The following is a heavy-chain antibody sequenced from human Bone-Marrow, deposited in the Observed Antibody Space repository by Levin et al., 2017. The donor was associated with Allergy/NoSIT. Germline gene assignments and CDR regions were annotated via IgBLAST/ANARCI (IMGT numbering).Heavy chain of an antibody. CDR2: IKEDGSDK. D-gene: IGHD3-3*01. CDR1: GFTFSSYH. J-gene: IGHJ4*02. V-gene: IGHV3-7*01. Sequence: GGSLRLSCEVSGFTFSSYHMSWVRQAPGKGLEWVANIKEDGSDKYYVDSVKGRFTISRDNAKNSLYLQMNSLRVEDTAVYYCASPSTGFWSGYYVYWGQGALVTVSS. CDR3: ASPSTGFWSGYYVY.